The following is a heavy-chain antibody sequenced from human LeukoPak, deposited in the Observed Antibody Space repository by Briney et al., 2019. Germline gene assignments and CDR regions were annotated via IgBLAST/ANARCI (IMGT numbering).Heavy chain of an antibody. CDR1: GFTFTSYS. CDR2: IISSGTYV. Sequence: GGSLRLSCAASGFTFTSYSMNWVRQAPGKGLEWVSSIISSGTYVYYADSVKGRFTISRDNAKNSLYLQMNSLRAEDTAVYYCARLGDYGSGSYYPTKDYWGQGTLVTVSS. V-gene: IGHV3-21*01. D-gene: IGHD3-10*01. J-gene: IGHJ4*02. CDR3: ARLGDYGSGSYYPTKDY.